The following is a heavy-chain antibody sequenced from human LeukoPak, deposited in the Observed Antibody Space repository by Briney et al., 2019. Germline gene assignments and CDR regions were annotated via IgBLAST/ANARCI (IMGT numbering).Heavy chain of an antibody. V-gene: IGHV3-66*02. CDR1: PFTVSSNY. CDR2: IYSGGST. J-gene: IGHJ4*02. D-gene: IGHD5-12*01. Sequence: GGSLRLSCAASPFTVSSNYMSWVRQAPGKGLEWVSVIYSGGSTYYADSVKGRFTISRDNSKNTLYLQMNSLGAEDTAVYYCARTYDSGDYWGQGTLVTVSS. CDR3: ARTYDSGDY.